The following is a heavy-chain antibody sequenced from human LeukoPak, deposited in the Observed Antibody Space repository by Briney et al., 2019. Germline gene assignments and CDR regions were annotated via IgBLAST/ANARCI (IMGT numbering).Heavy chain of an antibody. CDR1: GFTFSGYA. D-gene: IGHD3-22*01. Sequence: QPGGSLRLPCAASGFTFSGYAMRWVRPAPGKGLEWVSFISGSGISTYNADSVKGRFTISRDNSKNTLYLQTNSLRAEDTAVYYCAKADYYDSNTYRAQFFQHWGQGTLVTVSS. J-gene: IGHJ1*01. CDR3: AKADYYDSNTYRAQFFQH. CDR2: ISGSGIST. V-gene: IGHV3-23*01.